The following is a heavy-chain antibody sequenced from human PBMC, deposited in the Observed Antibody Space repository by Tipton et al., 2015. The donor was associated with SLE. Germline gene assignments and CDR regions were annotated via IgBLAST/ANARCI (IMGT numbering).Heavy chain of an antibody. J-gene: IGHJ3*01. CDR3: SRSGGEPDYYVSSGFYTD. D-gene: IGHD3-22*01. V-gene: IGHV4-61*02. CDR1: GGSINSGSFY. CDR2: MYTTGGT. Sequence: PGLVKPSETLSLTCTVSGGSINSGSFYWSWIRQPAGKGLEWIGHMYTTGGTNYNPSLKSRVTISVDTAKYHFSRKLSSVTAADTALYYCSRSGGEPDYYVSSGFYTDWGQGTMVTVSS.